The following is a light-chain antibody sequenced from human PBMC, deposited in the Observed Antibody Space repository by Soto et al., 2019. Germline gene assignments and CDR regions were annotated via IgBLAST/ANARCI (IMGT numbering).Light chain of an antibody. CDR2: DAF. CDR1: QSVGST. V-gene: IGKV3-11*01. J-gene: IGKJ2*01. Sequence: EIVLTQSPGTLSLSPGERATLSCRASQSVGSTLAWYQQKPGQPPRLLIYDAFSMATGIPARFSGGGSGSDFTLTISSLEAGDSALYYCQQRSTLSYTFGQGTRLEIK. CDR3: QQRSTLSYT.